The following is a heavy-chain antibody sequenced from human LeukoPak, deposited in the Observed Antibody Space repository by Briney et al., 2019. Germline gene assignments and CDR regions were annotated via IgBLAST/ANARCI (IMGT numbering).Heavy chain of an antibody. J-gene: IGHJ4*02. CDR3: ATSLVVVAATGASENDY. D-gene: IGHD2-15*01. CDR2: ISYDGSNK. V-gene: IGHV3-30*03. CDR1: GFTFSSYG. Sequence: PGRSLRLSCAASGFTFSSYGMHWVRQAPGKGLEWVAVISYDGSNKYYADSVKGRFTISRDNSKNTLYLQMNSLRAEDTAVYYCATSLVVVAATGASENDYWGQGTLVTVSS.